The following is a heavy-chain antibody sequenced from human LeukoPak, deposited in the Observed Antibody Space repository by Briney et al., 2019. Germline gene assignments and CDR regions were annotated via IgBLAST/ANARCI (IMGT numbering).Heavy chain of an antibody. CDR3: AREGRYYYDSSGSDY. V-gene: IGHV3-74*01. J-gene: IGHJ4*02. Sequence: PGGSLRLSCAASGFTFSSYWMHWVRQAPGKGLVWVSRINSDGSSTSYADSVKGRFTISRDNAKNTLYLQMNSLRAEDTAVYYCAREGRYYYDSSGSDYWGQGTLVTVSS. CDR1: GFTFSSYW. D-gene: IGHD3-22*01. CDR2: INSDGSST.